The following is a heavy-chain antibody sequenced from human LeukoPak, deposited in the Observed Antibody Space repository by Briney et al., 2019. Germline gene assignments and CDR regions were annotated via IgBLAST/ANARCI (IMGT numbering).Heavy chain of an antibody. J-gene: IGHJ6*03. V-gene: IGHV3-21*01. D-gene: IGHD6-6*01. CDR2: ISAVSTYI. CDR3: ARGGIAGRPVYYYYRDV. CDR1: GFTFSSYT. Sequence: PGGSLRLSCAASGFTFSSYTIHWVRQAPGKGLEWVSSISAVSTYIYYADSVKGRFTISRDNVEKSAYLELSGLTAHDTAIYYCARGGIAGRPVYYYYRDVWGKGTTVTVSS.